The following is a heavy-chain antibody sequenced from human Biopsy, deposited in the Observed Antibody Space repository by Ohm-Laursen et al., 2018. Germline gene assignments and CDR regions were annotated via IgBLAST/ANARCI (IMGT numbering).Heavy chain of an antibody. J-gene: IGHJ3*01. CDR3: ARGYAGLYEAFDF. CDR1: GASVSSGSYD. Sequence: GTLSLACTVSGASVSSGSYDWSWIRQPPGKGLEWIGNIYNDVSTKYNPSLRSRVTISADKSANQFSLKLRSVTAADTAVYYCARGYAGLYEAFDFWGQGTVVTVAS. V-gene: IGHV4-61*01. CDR2: IYNDVST. D-gene: IGHD5-18*01.